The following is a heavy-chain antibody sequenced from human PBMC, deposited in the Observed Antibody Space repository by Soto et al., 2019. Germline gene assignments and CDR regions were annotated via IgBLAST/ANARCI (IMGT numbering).Heavy chain of an antibody. CDR3: ARLSSSPYTYYFDY. V-gene: IGHV3-7*01. CDR2: IKQDGSEK. J-gene: IGHJ4*02. D-gene: IGHD6-6*01. Sequence: GGSLRLSCAASGFTFSSYWMSWVRQAPGKGLEWVANIKQDGSEKYYVDSVKGRFTISRDNAKNSLYLQMNSLRAEDTAVYYCARLSSSPYTYYFDYWGQGTLVTVSS. CDR1: GFTFSSYW.